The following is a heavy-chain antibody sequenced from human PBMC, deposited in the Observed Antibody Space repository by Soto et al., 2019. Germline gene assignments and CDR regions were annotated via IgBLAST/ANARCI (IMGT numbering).Heavy chain of an antibody. V-gene: IGHV4-34*01. Sequence: ASETLSLTCAVYGGSFSGYYWSWIRQPPGKGLEWIGEINHSGSTNYNPSLKSRVTISVDTSKNQFSLKLSSVTAADTAVYYCASQYYDILTGYSLADYWGQGTLVT. D-gene: IGHD3-9*01. CDR2: INHSGST. J-gene: IGHJ4*02. CDR1: GGSFSGYY. CDR3: ASQYYDILTGYSLADY.